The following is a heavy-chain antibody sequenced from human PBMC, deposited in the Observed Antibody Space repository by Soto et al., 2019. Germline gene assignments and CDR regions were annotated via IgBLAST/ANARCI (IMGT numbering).Heavy chain of an antibody. Sequence: QVQLVESGGGVVQPGRSLRLSCAASGFTFSSYGMHWVRQAPGKGLEWVAVIWYDGSNKYYADSVKGRFTISRDNSKNTLYLQMNSLSAEDTAVYYCARDSSSCLDYWGQGTLVTVSS. CDR2: IWYDGSNK. J-gene: IGHJ4*02. CDR1: GFTFSSYG. CDR3: ARDSSSCLDY. D-gene: IGHD6-13*01. V-gene: IGHV3-33*01.